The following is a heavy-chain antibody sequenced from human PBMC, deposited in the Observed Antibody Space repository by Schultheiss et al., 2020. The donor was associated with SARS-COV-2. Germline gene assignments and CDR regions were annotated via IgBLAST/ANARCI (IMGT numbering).Heavy chain of an antibody. D-gene: IGHD5-18*01. J-gene: IGHJ4*02. CDR1: GFTFDDYA. V-gene: IGHV3-21*04. Sequence: GGSLRLSCAASGFTFDDYAMHWVRQAPGKGLEWVSSISSSSSYIYYADSVKGRFTISRDNSKNTLYLQMNSLRAEDTAVYHCAKDRQLWSADLILYFDYWGQGTLVTVSS. CDR3: AKDRQLWSADLILYFDY. CDR2: ISSSSSYI.